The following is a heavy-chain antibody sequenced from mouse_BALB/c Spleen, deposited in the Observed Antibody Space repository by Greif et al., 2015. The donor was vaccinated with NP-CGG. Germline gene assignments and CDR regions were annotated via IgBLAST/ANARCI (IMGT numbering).Heavy chain of an antibody. CDR2: ISSGSSTI. Sequence: EVMLVESGGGLVQPGGSRKLSCAASGFTFSSFGMHWVRQAPEKGLEWVAYISSGSSTIYYADTVKGRFTISRDNPKNTLFLQMTSLRSEDTAMYYCARPGKLGRNYFDYWGQGTTLTVSS. V-gene: IGHV5-17*02. D-gene: IGHD4-1*01. CDR1: GFTFSSFG. CDR3: ARPGKLGRNYFDY. J-gene: IGHJ2*01.